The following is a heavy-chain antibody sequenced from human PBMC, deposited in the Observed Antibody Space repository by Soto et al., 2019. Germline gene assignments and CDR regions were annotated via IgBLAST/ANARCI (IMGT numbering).Heavy chain of an antibody. CDR1: GDSVSSVGFH. D-gene: IGHD3-3*01. J-gene: IGHJ4*02. Sequence: SETMSLTCTVSGDSVSSVGFHWAWLRRPPGKGLEWIGYIYNGGSTYYRPSLESRMHMSLDETRNHYSLRLTSVTAADTAVYFCARAPVGLDTISYLDYWGQGKLVT. CDR2: IYNGGST. CDR3: ARAPVGLDTISYLDY. V-gene: IGHV4-30-4*01.